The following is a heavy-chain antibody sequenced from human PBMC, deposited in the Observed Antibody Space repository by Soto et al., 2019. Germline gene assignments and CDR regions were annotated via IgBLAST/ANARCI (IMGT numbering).Heavy chain of an antibody. Sequence: PSETLSLTCTVSGDSGSSHYWSWIRQPAGKGLEWLGRLYNDERTNYNPTLKSRVTMSMDTSKNQFSLKLTSVTAADSAVYFCAREPLAHSYFDFWGQGILVTVSS. V-gene: IGHV4-4*07. CDR1: GDSGSSHY. J-gene: IGHJ4*02. CDR2: LYNDERT. CDR3: AREPLAHSYFDF.